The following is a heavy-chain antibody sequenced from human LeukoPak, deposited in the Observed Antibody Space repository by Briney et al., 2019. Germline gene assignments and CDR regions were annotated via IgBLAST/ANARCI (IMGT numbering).Heavy chain of an antibody. V-gene: IGHV3-23*01. CDR1: GFTFSSYA. CDR3: ARERRYFDWLFSYDAFDI. CDR2: ISGSGGST. J-gene: IGHJ3*02. D-gene: IGHD3-9*01. Sequence: GGSLRLSCAASGFTFSSYAMSRVRQAPGKGLEWVSAISGSGGSTYYADSVKGRFTISRDNSKNTLYLQMNSLRAEDTAVYYCARERRYFDWLFSYDAFDIWGQGTMVTVSS.